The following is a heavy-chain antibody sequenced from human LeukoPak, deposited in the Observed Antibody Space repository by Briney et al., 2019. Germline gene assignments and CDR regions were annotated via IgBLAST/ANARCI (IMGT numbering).Heavy chain of an antibody. CDR2: IWYDGSNK. CDR3: ARDRSGGYSYGSAFDI. D-gene: IGHD5-18*01. V-gene: IGHV3-33*01. J-gene: IGHJ3*02. Sequence: GRSLRLSCAASGFTFSSYGMHWVRQAPGKRLEWVAVIWYDGSNKYYADSVKGRFTISRDNSKNTLYLQMNSLRAEDTAVYYCARDRSGGYSYGSAFDIWGQGTMVTVSS. CDR1: GFTFSSYG.